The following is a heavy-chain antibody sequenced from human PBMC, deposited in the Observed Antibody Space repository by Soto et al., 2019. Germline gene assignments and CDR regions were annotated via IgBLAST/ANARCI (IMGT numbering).Heavy chain of an antibody. CDR3: AIWGSYRSFGN. D-gene: IGHD3-16*02. J-gene: IGHJ4*02. Sequence: SETLSLTCTMYSQSFSDYYWNGIRQTPGKGLEWIGEIDRSGRTKYNPSLKSRVAISVDTSKNQFSLKVTSMTAADTAGDYWAIWGSYRSFGNWGQGTLVTVSS. CDR1: SQSFSDYY. CDR2: IDRSGRT. V-gene: IGHV4-34*01.